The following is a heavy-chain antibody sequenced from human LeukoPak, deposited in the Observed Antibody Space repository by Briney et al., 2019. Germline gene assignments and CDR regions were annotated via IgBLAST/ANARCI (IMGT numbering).Heavy chain of an antibody. CDR1: GGSISSSHW. D-gene: IGHD6-13*01. CDR3: ASLYGSSWPPFDY. J-gene: IGHJ4*02. Sequence: SETLSPTCTVSGGSISSSHWWSWVRHPPRNGLEWIGDIYHSGSINYNPPLKSRVTISIDKSKNQFSLKLSSVTAADTAVYYCASLYGSSWPPFDYWGQGTLVTVSS. CDR2: IYHSGSI. V-gene: IGHV4-4*02.